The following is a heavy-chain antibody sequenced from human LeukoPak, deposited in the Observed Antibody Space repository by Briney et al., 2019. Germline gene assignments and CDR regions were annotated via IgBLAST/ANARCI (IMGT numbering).Heavy chain of an antibody. V-gene: IGHV3-30*02. CDR2: IRYDGSEK. CDR3: WVRYSPDAFDI. Sequence: GGSLRLSCAASGFTFSSRGMHWVRQAPGKGLEWVAFIRYDGSEKDYADPVKGRFTISRDNSKNTLYLQMNSLRAEDTAVYYCWVRYSPDAFDIWGQGTMVTVSS. J-gene: IGHJ3*02. CDR1: GFTFSSRG. D-gene: IGHD3-9*01.